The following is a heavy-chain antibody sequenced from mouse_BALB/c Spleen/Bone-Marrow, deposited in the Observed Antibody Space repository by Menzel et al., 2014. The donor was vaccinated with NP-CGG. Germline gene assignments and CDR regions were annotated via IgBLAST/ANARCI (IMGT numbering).Heavy chain of an antibody. CDR2: ILPGSGTT. CDR3: ARGTYRYYFDY. D-gene: IGHD2-14*01. V-gene: IGHV1-9*01. J-gene: IGHJ2*01. CDR1: GYTFSSYW. Sequence: QVQLQQSGAELMKPGASVKISCKATGYTFSSYWIEWVKQRPGHGLEWIGEILPGSGTTNYNEKFKGKATFTADTSSNTAYMQLSSLTSEDSAVYYCARGTYRYYFDYRGQGTTLTVSS.